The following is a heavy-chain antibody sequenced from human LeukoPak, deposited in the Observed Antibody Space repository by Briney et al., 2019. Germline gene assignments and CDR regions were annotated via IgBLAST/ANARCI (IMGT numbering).Heavy chain of an antibody. CDR2: IRYDGSDK. D-gene: IGHD2-15*01. J-gene: IGHJ4*02. V-gene: IGHV3-30*02. CDR3: AREFPYQVVEGGDY. Sequence: PGGSLRLSCAASGFTFSSYGMHWVRQAPGKGLEWVAFIRYDGSDKYYADSVKGRFTISRDKSKSTLYLYMNSLRAEDTAVYYCAREFPYQVVEGGDYWGQGTLVTVSS. CDR1: GFTFSSYG.